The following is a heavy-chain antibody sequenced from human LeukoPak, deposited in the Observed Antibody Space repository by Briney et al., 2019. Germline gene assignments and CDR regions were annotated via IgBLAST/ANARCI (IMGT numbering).Heavy chain of an antibody. V-gene: IGHV4-39*01. D-gene: IGHD3-3*01. Sequence: PSETLSLTCTVSGGSISSSSYYWGWIRQPPGKGVEWNGSIYCSGSTYYNPSLKSRVTISVDTSKHLFSLKLSSVTAADTAVYYCARQDGVYYYYCYMDVWGKGTTVTVSS. J-gene: IGHJ6*03. CDR1: GGSISSSSYY. CDR3: ARQDGVYYYYCYMDV. CDR2: IYCSGST.